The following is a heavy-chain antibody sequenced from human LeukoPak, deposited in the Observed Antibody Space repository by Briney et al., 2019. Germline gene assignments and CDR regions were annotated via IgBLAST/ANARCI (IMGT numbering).Heavy chain of an antibody. CDR1: GFTFSSFA. CDR3: AKLRWFGDFSSSDY. CDR2: FSGSGGST. Sequence: GGSLRLSCAASGFTFSSFAMSWVRQAPGKGLEWVSGFSGSGGSTYYADSVKGRFTISRDNSKNTLYLQMSSLRAEDTAVYFCAKLRWFGDFSSSDYWGQGTLVTVSS. D-gene: IGHD3-10*01. V-gene: IGHV3-23*01. J-gene: IGHJ4*02.